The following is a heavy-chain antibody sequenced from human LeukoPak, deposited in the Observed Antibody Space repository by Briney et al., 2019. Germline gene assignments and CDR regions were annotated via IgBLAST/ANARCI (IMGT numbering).Heavy chain of an antibody. Sequence: SGTLSLTCAVSGGSISSSNWWSWVRQPPGKGLEWIGDFYHSGTTNDNPSLKSRVTISVDKSKNQFSLKLSSVTAADTAVYYCAGVRESYGDYFDYWGQGTLVTVSS. CDR2: FYHSGTT. V-gene: IGHV4-4*02. J-gene: IGHJ4*02. CDR3: AGVRESYGDYFDY. CDR1: GGSISSSNW. D-gene: IGHD4-17*01.